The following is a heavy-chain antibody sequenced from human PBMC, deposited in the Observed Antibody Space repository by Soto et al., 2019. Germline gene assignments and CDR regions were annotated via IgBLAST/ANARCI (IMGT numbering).Heavy chain of an antibody. CDR2: FYHSGST. J-gene: IGHJ4*02. V-gene: IGHV4-38-2*02. CDR1: GYSIISDYY. Sequence: SETLSLTCTVSGYSIISDYYWGWIRQPPGNGLEWIGSFYHSGSTHYNPSLKSRVTISVDTSKNQFSLKLTSVTAADTAVYFCARFPAYWGQGILVPVYS. CDR3: ARFPAY.